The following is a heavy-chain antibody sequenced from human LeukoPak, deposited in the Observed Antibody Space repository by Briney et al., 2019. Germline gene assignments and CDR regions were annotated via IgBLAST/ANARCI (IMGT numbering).Heavy chain of an antibody. Sequence: PSETLSLTCAVYGGSFSGYYWSWIRQPPGKGLEWIGEINHSGSTNYNPSLKSRVTISVDTSKNQFSLKLSSVTAADTAVYYCARRRALKRYCSGGSCSMYNWFDPWGQGTLVTVSS. CDR3: ARRRALKRYCSGGSCSMYNWFDP. V-gene: IGHV4-34*01. CDR1: GGSFSGYY. D-gene: IGHD2-15*01. CDR2: INHSGST. J-gene: IGHJ5*02.